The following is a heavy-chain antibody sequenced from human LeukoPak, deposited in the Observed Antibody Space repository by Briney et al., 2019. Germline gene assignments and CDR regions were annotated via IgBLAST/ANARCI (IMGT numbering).Heavy chain of an antibody. D-gene: IGHD6-13*01. V-gene: IGHV3-7*01. J-gene: IGHJ6*02. Sequence: GGSLRLSCAASGFTFSSYWMSWVRQAPGKGLEWVANIKQDGSEKYYVDSVKGRFTISRDNAKNSLYLQMNSLRAEDTAVYYCASGPRSPDYYYYGMDVWGQGTTVTVSS. CDR1: GFTFSSYW. CDR2: IKQDGSEK. CDR3: ASGPRSPDYYYYGMDV.